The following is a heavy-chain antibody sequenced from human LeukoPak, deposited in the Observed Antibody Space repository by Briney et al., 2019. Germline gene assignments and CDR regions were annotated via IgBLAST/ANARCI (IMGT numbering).Heavy chain of an antibody. D-gene: IGHD4-23*01. CDR1: GGSSSSSSYY. V-gene: IGHV4-39*01. CDR2: IYYTGST. Sequence: SETLSLTCTVSGGSSSSSSYYWGWIRQPPGKGLEWIGSIYYTGSTYYNPSLKSRVTISVDTSKNQFSLKLSSVTAADTAVYYCARLDYGGNYGYYYYYMDVWGKGTTVTISS. J-gene: IGHJ6*03. CDR3: ARLDYGGNYGYYYYYMDV.